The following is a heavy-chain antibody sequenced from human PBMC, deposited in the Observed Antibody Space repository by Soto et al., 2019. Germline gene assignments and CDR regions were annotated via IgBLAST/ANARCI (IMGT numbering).Heavy chain of an antibody. CDR3: AKIGRLMVRGVENWFHP. CDR2: IYYSGST. CDR1: GGSISGSSYY. D-gene: IGHD3-10*01. Sequence: QLQLQESGPGLVKPSETLSLTCSVSGGSISGSSYYWGWIRQPPGKGLEWIGSIYYSGSTNYNPSLKSRVTISLETSKNQFPLKLSSVTGADTAVYSCAKIGRLMVRGVENWFHPWGQGTLVTVSS. V-gene: IGHV4-39*01. J-gene: IGHJ5*02.